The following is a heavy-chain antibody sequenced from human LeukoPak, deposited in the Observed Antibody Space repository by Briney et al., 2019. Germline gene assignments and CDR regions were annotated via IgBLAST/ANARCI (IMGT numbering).Heavy chain of an antibody. V-gene: IGHV1-24*01. J-gene: IGHJ5*02. CDR3: ASGLRFLEWLSNGNWFDP. CDR1: GYTLTELS. D-gene: IGHD3-3*01. Sequence: GASVKVSCKVSGYTLTELSMHWVRQAPGKGLEWMGGFDPEDGETIYAQKFQGRVTMTEDTSTDTAYMELSSLRSEDTAVYYCASGLRFLEWLSNGNWFDPWGQGTLVTVSS. CDR2: FDPEDGET.